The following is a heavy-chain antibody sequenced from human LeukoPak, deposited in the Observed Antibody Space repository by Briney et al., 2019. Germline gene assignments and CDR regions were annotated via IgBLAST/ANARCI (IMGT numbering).Heavy chain of an antibody. CDR2: ISDSGGTT. CDR1: GFTFSSYA. Sequence: PGGSLRLSCAASGFTFSSYAMSWVRQAPGKGLEWVSVISDSGGTTFYADSVKGRFTISRDNSKNTLFLQMNSLRAEDTAVYYCAKDRSPSGSYYLAWGQGTLVTVSS. J-gene: IGHJ4*02. CDR3: AKDRSPSGSYYLA. V-gene: IGHV3-23*01. D-gene: IGHD1-26*01.